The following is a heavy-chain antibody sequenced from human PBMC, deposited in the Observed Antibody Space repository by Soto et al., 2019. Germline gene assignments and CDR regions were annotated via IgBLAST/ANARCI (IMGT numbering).Heavy chain of an antibody. D-gene: IGHD3-10*01. V-gene: IGHV4-59*01. J-gene: IGHJ6*02. CDR3: ATHRGGYGSGSYRYYYYYGMDV. Sequence: QVQLQESGPGLVKPSETLSLTCTVSGGSISSYYWSWIRQPPGKGLEWIGYIYYSGSTNYNPSLKRRVSISVDTSKNQFSLKRSSVTAADTAVYYCATHRGGYGSGSYRYYYYYGMDVWGQGTTVTVSS. CDR2: IYYSGST. CDR1: GGSISSYY.